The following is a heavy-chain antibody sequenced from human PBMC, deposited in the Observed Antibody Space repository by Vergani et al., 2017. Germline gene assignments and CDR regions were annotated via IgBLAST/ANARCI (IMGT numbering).Heavy chain of an antibody. CDR1: GSTVSGNY. V-gene: IGHV3-66*02. J-gene: IGHJ5*02. CDR2: FYSGDET. CDR3: ARWNYYGSGTYVDP. Sequence: ELQLVESGGGLVQPGGSLRLSCAASGSTVSGNYMTWVRQAPGKGLECVSHFYSGDETYYADPVKGRFTISRDTSKNTLPLQINNLRVDDTAVYYCARWNYYGSGTYVDPGGQGTLVTVSS. D-gene: IGHD3-10*01.